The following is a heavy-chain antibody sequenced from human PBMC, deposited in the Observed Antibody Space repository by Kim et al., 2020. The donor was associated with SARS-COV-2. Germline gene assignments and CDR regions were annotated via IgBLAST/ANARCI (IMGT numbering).Heavy chain of an antibody. CDR3: ARRPPRTYDILPGYYIFDY. Sequence: GESLKISCEGSGYNFVSYWITWVRQMPGKGLEWMGTIDPSDSNTNYSPSFQGHVTISADKSITTAFLQWSSLKASDTAMYYCARRPPRTYDILPGYYIFDYWGQGTLVTVSS. CDR2: IDPSDSNT. V-gene: IGHV5-10-1*01. CDR1: GYNFVSYW. J-gene: IGHJ4*02. D-gene: IGHD3-9*01.